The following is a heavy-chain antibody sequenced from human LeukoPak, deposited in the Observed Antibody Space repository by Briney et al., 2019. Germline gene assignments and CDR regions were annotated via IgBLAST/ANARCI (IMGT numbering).Heavy chain of an antibody. CDR1: GFTFSSYA. CDR3: VKEFPSTGDAFDI. V-gene: IGHV3-64D*06. CDR2: ISSNGGST. Sequence: GGSLRLSCSASGFTFSSYAMHWVRQAPGKGLEYVSAISSNGGSTYYADSVKGRFTISRDNSKNTLYLQMSSLRAEDTAVYYCVKEFPSTGDAFDIWGQGTMVTVSS. D-gene: IGHD2-8*02. J-gene: IGHJ3*02.